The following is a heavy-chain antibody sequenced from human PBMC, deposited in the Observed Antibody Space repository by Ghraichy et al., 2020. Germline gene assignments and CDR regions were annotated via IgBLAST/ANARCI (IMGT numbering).Heavy chain of an antibody. CDR1: GVPVNTGSYY. Sequence: SQTLALTCTVSGVPVNTGSYYWSWIRQPPGKGLEWIGRVYYSGTTNYNPSLKSRVAISIDTSKNQFSLKLTSLTAADTAVYYCARDRRRSVTLMGGFDYWGQGTAVTVSS. D-gene: IGHD3-22*01. V-gene: IGHV4-61*01. J-gene: IGHJ4*02. CDR3: ARDRRRSVTLMGGFDY. CDR2: VYYSGTT.